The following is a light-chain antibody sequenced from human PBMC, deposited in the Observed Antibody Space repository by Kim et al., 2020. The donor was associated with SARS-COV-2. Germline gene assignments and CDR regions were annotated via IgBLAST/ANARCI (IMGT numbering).Light chain of an antibody. V-gene: IGKV1-9*01. CDR1: QGVSSY. CDR3: QQLNSYPQIS. J-gene: IGKJ5*01. Sequence: SVGDRVTITCRASQGVSSYLAWYQQKPGRAPKLLIYAASTLQSGVPSRFSGSGSETDFTLTISSLQPEDFATYYCQQLNSYPQISFGQGTRLEIK. CDR2: AAS.